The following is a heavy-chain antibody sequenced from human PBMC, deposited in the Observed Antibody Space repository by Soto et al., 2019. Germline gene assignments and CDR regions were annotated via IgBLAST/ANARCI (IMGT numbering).Heavy chain of an antibody. CDR3: ARRDIAAAGGSADY. J-gene: IGHJ4*02. CDR2: ISYDGSNK. CDR1: GFTFSSYA. D-gene: IGHD6-13*01. Sequence: QVQLVESGGGVVQPGRSLRLSCAASGFTFSSYAMHWVRQAPGKGLEWVAVISYDGSNKYYADSVKGRFTISRDNSKNTLYLQMNSLRAEDTAVYYCARRDIAAAGGSADYWGQGTLVTVSS. V-gene: IGHV3-30-3*01.